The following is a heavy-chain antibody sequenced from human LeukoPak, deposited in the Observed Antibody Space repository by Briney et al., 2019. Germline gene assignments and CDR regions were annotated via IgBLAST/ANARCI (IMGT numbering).Heavy chain of an antibody. CDR3: ARQDSGTYLNPLDI. CDR1: GGSLSGYY. CDR2: IYYTGST. V-gene: IGHV4-59*08. J-gene: IGHJ3*02. Sequence: SETLSLTCAVYGGSLSGYYWSWIRQPPGKGLEWIGYIYYTGSTNYNPSLKSRVTISVDTSKNQLSLKLRSVTAADTAVYYCARQDSGTYLNPLDIWGQGTVVTVSS. D-gene: IGHD1-26*01.